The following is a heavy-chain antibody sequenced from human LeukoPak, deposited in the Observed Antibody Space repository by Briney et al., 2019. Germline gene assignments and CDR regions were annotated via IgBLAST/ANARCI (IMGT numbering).Heavy chain of an antibody. CDR2: ISSSSSYI. D-gene: IGHD3-10*01. J-gene: IGHJ4*02. CDR3: ARGXTXLWXRELPSPAPHDY. CDR1: GFTFSSYS. V-gene: IGHV3-21*01. Sequence: PGGSLRLSCAASGFTFSSYSMNWVRQAPGKGLEWVSSISSSSSYIYYADSVKGRFTISRDNAKNSLYLQMNSLRAEDKAVYYCARGXTXLWXRELPSPAPHDYWGQGTLVTVSS.